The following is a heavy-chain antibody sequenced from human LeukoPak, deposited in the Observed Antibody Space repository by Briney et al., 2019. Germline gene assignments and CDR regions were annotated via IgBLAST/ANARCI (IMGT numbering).Heavy chain of an antibody. J-gene: IGHJ4*02. CDR1: GFDFSNHD. V-gene: IGHV3-23*01. CDR3: AKDGGLWVSAHWGDS. Sequence: GGSLRLSCAASGFDFSNHDMNWVRQAPGKGPEWVATISASGTNTFYTDSVKGRFTVSRDNSKNTLFLQMNSLRAEDTAVYYCAKDGGLWVSAHWGDSWGRGTLVTVSS. D-gene: IGHD7-27*01. CDR2: ISASGTNT.